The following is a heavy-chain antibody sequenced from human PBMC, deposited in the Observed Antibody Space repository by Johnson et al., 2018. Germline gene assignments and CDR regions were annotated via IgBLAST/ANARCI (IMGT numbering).Heavy chain of an antibody. CDR1: GGSISSYY. CDR3: ARALQGWGWAFDI. Sequence: VQLQESGPGLVKPSETLSLTCTVSGGSISSYYWSWIRQPPGKGLEWIGYIYYSGSTNYNPYLTSRATISVNTSKIQFPLKLSSVTVADTALYYCARALQGWGWAFDIWGQGTMVTVSS. V-gene: IGHV4-59*01. J-gene: IGHJ3*02. D-gene: IGHD6-19*01. CDR2: IYYSGST.